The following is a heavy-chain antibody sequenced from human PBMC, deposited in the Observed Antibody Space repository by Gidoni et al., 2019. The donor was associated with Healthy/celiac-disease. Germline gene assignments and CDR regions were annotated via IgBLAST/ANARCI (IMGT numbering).Heavy chain of an antibody. CDR2: IYWDDDK. CDR3: AHRHRVDMVRGVMSWFDP. J-gene: IGHJ5*02. V-gene: IGHV2-5*02. D-gene: IGHD3-10*01. CDR1: GFSLSTSGVG. Sequence: QITLKESGPTLVKPTQTLTLTCTFSGFSLSTSGVGVGWIRQTPGQALEWLSLIYWDDDKRSSPSLKRRLTITKDTSKTQVVLTMTNMVPVDTATYYCAHRHRVDMVRGVMSWFDPWGQGTLVTVSS.